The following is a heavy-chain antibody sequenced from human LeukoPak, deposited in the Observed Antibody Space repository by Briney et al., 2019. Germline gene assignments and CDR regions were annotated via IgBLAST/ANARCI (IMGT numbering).Heavy chain of an antibody. CDR1: GGSISSYY. Sequence: SETLSLTCTVSGGSISSYYWSWIRQPPGKGLEWIGYIYYSGSTNYNPSLKSPVTISVDTSKNQFSLKLSSVTAADTAVYYCARLRRDIVVVPAAANWFDPWGQGTLVTVSS. CDR2: IYYSGST. V-gene: IGHV4-59*01. J-gene: IGHJ5*02. D-gene: IGHD2-2*01. CDR3: ARLRRDIVVVPAAANWFDP.